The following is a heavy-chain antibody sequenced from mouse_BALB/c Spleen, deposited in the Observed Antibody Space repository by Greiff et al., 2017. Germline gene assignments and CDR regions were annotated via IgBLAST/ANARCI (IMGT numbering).Heavy chain of an antibody. CDR1: GFTFSSFG. V-gene: IGHV5-17*02. Sequence: EVQLVESGGGLVQPGGSRKLSCAASGFTFSSFGMHWVRQAPEKGLEWVAYISSGSSTIYYADTVKGRFTISRDNPKNTLFLQMTSLRSEDTAMYYCARSRGYDYFDYWGQGTTLTVSS. J-gene: IGHJ2*01. CDR2: ISSGSSTI. D-gene: IGHD2-2*01. CDR3: ARSRGYDYFDY.